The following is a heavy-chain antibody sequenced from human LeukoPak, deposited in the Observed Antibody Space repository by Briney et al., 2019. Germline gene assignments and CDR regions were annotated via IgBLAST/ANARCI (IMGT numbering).Heavy chain of an antibody. J-gene: IGHJ3*02. D-gene: IGHD3-3*01. CDR1: GGTFSSYT. V-gene: IGHV1-69*08. CDR3: AREGSNYDFWSGYYFGGYDAFDI. CDR2: IIPILGRA. Sequence: GASVKVSCKASGGTFSSYTISWVRQAPGQGLEWMGRIIPILGRANYAQKFQGRVTITADKSTSTAYMELSSLRSEDTAVYYCAREGSNYDFWSGYYFGGYDAFDIWGQGTMVTVSS.